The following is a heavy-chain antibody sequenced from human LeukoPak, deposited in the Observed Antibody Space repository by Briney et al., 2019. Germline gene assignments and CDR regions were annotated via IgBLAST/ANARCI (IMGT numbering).Heavy chain of an antibody. Sequence: SETLSLTCTVSSGSITSRDHHWAWIRQPPGKGLEWIGSVFYSGSTYYNPSLKSRVTISVDTSKNQFSLKLSSVTAADTAVYYCARDVRVLWFGELLALRNYYYYYYMDVWGKGTTVTVSS. CDR2: VFYSGST. J-gene: IGHJ6*03. CDR3: ARDVRVLWFGELLALRNYYYYYYMDV. CDR1: SGSITSRDHH. V-gene: IGHV4-39*07. D-gene: IGHD3-10*01.